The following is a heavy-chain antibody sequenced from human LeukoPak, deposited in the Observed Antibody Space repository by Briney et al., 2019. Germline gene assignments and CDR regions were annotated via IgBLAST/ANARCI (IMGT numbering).Heavy chain of an antibody. CDR1: GFTFDDYA. J-gene: IGHJ4*02. CDR2: IGWNSGSI. V-gene: IGHV3-9*01. CDR3: AKDNLTESYYFDY. D-gene: IGHD2-8*02. Sequence: PGRSLRLSCAASGFTFDDYAMHWVRQAPGKGLVWVSGIGWNSGSIGYADSVKGRFTISRDNAKNSLYLQMNSLRAEDTALYYCAKDNLTESYYFDYWGQGTLVTVSS.